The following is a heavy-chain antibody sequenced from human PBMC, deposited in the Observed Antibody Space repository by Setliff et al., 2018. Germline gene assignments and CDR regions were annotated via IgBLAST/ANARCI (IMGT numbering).Heavy chain of an antibody. V-gene: IGHV4-39*01. J-gene: IGHJ4*02. Sequence: ASETLSLTCKVSGDSMNSGVYYWAWIRQPPGKGLEWIGRIYSGGTTYYNSSLKSRVTIFVDTSKNQFSLNLNSVTAADTGVYYCASCRYQVPYDYWGQGILVTVSS. D-gene: IGHD2-2*01. CDR1: GDSMNSGVYY. CDR2: IYSGGTT. CDR3: ASCRYQVPYDY.